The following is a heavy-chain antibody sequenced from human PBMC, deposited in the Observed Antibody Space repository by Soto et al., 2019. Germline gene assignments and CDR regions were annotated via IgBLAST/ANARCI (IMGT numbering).Heavy chain of an antibody. Sequence: PSETLSLTCTVSGVSISSYYWSWIRQPPGKGLEWIGYIYYSGSTNYNPSLKSRVTISVDTSKNQFSLKLSSVTAADTAVYYCARHLYGDYFDNWGQGTVVTVSS. D-gene: IGHD4-17*01. V-gene: IGHV4-59*08. CDR3: ARHLYGDYFDN. CDR2: IYYSGST. CDR1: GVSISSYY. J-gene: IGHJ4*02.